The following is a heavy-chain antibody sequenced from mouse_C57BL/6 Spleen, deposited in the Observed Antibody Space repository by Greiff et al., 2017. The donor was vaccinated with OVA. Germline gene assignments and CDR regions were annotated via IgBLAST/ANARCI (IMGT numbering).Heavy chain of an antibody. CDR1: GYAFSSSW. J-gene: IGHJ2*01. CDR2: IYPGDGDT. Sequence: QVQLQQPGPELVKPGASVKISCKASGYAFSSSWMNWVKQRPGKGLEWIGRIYPGDGDTNYNGKFKGKATLTADKSSSTAYMQLSSLTSEDSAVYFCAREDYYGNREPFLDYWGQGTTLTVSS. V-gene: IGHV1-82*01. CDR3: AREDYYGNREPFLDY. D-gene: IGHD1-1*01.